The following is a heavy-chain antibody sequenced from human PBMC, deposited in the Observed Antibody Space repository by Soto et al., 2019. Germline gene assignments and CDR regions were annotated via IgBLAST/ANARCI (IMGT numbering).Heavy chain of an antibody. CDR1: GFTFSSYS. J-gene: IGHJ3*02. D-gene: IGHD5-12*01. V-gene: IGHV3-21*01. CDR3: ARVGLVATKNRGAFDI. CDR2: ISSSSSYI. Sequence: GGSLRLSCAASGFTFSSYSMNWVRQAPGKGLEWVSSISSSSSYIYYADSVKGRFTISRDNAKNSLYLQMNSLRAEDTAVYYCARVGLVATKNRGAFDIWGQGTMVTVSS.